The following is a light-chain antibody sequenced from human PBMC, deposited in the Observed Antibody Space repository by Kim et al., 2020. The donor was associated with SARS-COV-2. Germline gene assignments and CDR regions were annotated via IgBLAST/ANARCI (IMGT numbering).Light chain of an antibody. CDR1: SSNIGSNT. V-gene: IGLV1-44*01. CDR3: ATTDDSLNGVV. Sequence: GQTVTLPCSGSSSNIGSNTVTWYRQLPGTAPNLVIYNSNRRSSGVPDRFSGSKSGNSASLAISGLQSDDEADYYCATTDDSLNGVVFGGGTQLTVL. CDR2: NSN. J-gene: IGLJ3*02.